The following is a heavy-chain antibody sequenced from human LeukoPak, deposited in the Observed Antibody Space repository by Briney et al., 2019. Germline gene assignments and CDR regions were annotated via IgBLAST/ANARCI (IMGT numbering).Heavy chain of an antibody. J-gene: IGHJ5*02. Sequence: PSETLSLTCTVSGGSISSGSYYWSWIRQPAGKGLEWIGRIYTSGSTNYNPSLKSRVTISVDTSKNQFSLKLSSVTAAGTAVYYCARVIAAAGTNWFDPWGQGTLVTVSS. CDR3: ARVIAAAGTNWFDP. CDR2: IYTSGST. CDR1: GGSISSGSYY. D-gene: IGHD6-13*01. V-gene: IGHV4-61*02.